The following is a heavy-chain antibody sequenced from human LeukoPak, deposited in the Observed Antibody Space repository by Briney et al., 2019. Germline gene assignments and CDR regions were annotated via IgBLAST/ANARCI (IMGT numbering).Heavy chain of an antibody. CDR3: ARGKWSTRYFDY. J-gene: IGHJ4*02. CDR2: INSDGSST. V-gene: IGHV3-74*01. Sequence: GGSLRLSCVASGFTFSSYWMHWVRQAPGKGLVWVSRINSDGSSTSYADSVKGRFTISRDNAKNSLYLQMNSLRAEDTAVYYCARGKWSTRYFDYWGQGTLVTVSS. D-gene: IGHD3-3*01. CDR1: GFTFSSYW.